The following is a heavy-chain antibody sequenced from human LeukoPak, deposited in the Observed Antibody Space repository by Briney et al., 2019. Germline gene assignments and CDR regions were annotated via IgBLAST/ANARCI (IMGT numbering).Heavy chain of an antibody. CDR2: IYYSGST. J-gene: IGHJ4*02. CDR1: GYSISSGYY. CDR3: ARDDYPFDY. V-gene: IGHV4-38-2*02. Sequence: SETLSLTCTVSGYSISSGYYWGWIRQPPGKGLEWIGSIYYSGSTYYNPSLKSRVTISVDTSKNQFSLKLSSVTAADTAVYYCARDDYPFDYWGQGTLVTVSS. D-gene: IGHD4-11*01.